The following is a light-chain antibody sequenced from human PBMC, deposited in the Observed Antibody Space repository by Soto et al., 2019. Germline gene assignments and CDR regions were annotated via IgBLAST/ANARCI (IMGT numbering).Light chain of an antibody. J-gene: IGKJ3*01. CDR1: QSVSSSY. CDR3: QQYGISPLFT. Sequence: EIELTQSPGTLSLSPGERATLSCRASQSVSSSYLAWYQQKPGQAPRLLIYGASSRATGIPDRFSGSGSGTDFTLTISRLEPADFAVYYCQQYGISPLFTFGPGTKVDIK. CDR2: GAS. V-gene: IGKV3-20*01.